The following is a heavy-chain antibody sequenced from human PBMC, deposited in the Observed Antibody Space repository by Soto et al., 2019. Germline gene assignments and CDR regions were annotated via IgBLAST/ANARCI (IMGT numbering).Heavy chain of an antibody. CDR2: IIPIFGTA. V-gene: IGHV1-69*05. CDR3: ARGPYYDFWI. J-gene: IGHJ4*02. Sequence: ASVKVSCKASGGTFSSYAISWVRQAPGQGLEWMGGIIPIFGTAKYSQKFQGRVTITRDTSASTAYMELSSLRSEDTAVYYCARGPYYDFWIWGQGTLVTVSS. CDR1: GGTFSSYA. D-gene: IGHD3-3*01.